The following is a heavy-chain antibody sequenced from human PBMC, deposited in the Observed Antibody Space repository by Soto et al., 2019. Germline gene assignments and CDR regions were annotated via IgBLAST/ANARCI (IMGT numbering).Heavy chain of an antibody. CDR2: MNPNSGNT. J-gene: IGHJ3*02. D-gene: IGHD5-12*01. Sequence: ASVKVSCKASGYTFTSYDINWVRQDNGQGLEWMGWMNPNSGNTGYAQKFQGRVTMTRNTSISTAYMELSSLRSEDTAVYYCARGRVKYSGYDLYAFDIWGQGTMVTVSS. V-gene: IGHV1-8*01. CDR1: GYTFTSYD. CDR3: ARGRVKYSGYDLYAFDI.